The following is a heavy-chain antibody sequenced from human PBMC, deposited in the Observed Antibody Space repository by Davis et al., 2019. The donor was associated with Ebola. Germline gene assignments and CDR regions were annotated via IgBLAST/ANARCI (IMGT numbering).Heavy chain of an antibody. D-gene: IGHD2-21*01. V-gene: IGHV3-73*01. Sequence: PGGSLRLSCAASGFTFSGSAMHWVRQASGKGLEWVGRIRSKANSYATAYAASVKGRFTISRDDSKNTLYLQMNSLRAEDTAVYYCAKDQHIVVVGRFDPWGQGTLVTVSS. CDR2: IRSKANSYAT. J-gene: IGHJ5*02. CDR3: AKDQHIVVVGRFDP. CDR1: GFTFSGSA.